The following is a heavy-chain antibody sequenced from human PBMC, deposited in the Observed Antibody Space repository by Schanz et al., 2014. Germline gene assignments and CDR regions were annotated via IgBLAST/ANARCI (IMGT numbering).Heavy chain of an antibody. V-gene: IGHV1-46*03. Sequence: QVQVEQSGPEVKKPGASVTVSCQASGYTFSFTSYNVHWVRQAPGQGPEWMGYINSSGGGTSYAQKCQDRLTMTRDASTSTVYMELSSLRSEDAAEYDCARDGVDAAAGGNYWGQGTLVTVSS. D-gene: IGHD6-13*01. J-gene: IGHJ4*02. CDR3: ARDGVDAAAGGNY. CDR1: GYTFSFTSYN. CDR2: INSSGGGT.